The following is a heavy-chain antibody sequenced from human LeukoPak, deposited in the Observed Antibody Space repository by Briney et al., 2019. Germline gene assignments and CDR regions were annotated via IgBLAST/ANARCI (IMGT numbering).Heavy chain of an antibody. CDR1: GFTFSSYA. D-gene: IGHD1-26*01. J-gene: IGHJ4*02. Sequence: GGSLRLSCAASGFTFSSYAMSGVRQAPGKGLEWVSAISGSGGSTYYADSVKGRFTISRDNSKNTLYLQMNSLRAEDTAVYYCAKDRWELGTSFDYWGQGTLVTVFS. CDR2: ISGSGGST. V-gene: IGHV3-23*01. CDR3: AKDRWELGTSFDY.